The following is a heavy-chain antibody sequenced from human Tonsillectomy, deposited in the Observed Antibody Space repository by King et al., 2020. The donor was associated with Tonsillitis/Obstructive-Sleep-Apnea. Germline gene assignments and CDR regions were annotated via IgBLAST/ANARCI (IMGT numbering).Heavy chain of an antibody. CDR2: ISGSGSST. Sequence: VQLVESGGGLVQPGGCLRLSCAASGFTFSSYAMSWVRQAPGKGLEWVSAISGSGSSTYYADSVKGRFTISRDNSKNTLYLQMNSLRAEDTAVYYCWSGYYLVDGSYFDYWGQGTLVTVSS. J-gene: IGHJ4*02. V-gene: IGHV3-23*04. D-gene: IGHD3-3*01. CDR1: GFTFSSYA. CDR3: WSGYYLVDGSYFDY.